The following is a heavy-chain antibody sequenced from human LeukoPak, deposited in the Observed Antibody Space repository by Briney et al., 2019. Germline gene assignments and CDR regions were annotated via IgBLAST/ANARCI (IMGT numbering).Heavy chain of an antibody. J-gene: IGHJ4*02. CDR2: ISGSGGST. CDR3: AKEVAVAIYFDY. D-gene: IGHD6-19*01. CDR1: GFTFSSYA. Sequence: GGSLRLSCAASGFTFSSYAMSWVRRAPGKGLEWASAISGSGGSTYYADSVKGRFTISRDNSKNTLYLQMNSLRAEDAAVYYCAKEVAVAIYFDYWGQGTLVTVSS. V-gene: IGHV3-23*01.